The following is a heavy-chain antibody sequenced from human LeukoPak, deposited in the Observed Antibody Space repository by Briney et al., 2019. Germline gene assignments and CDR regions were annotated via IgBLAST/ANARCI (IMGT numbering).Heavy chain of an antibody. J-gene: IGHJ4*02. D-gene: IGHD4-17*01. CDR2: IYTSGST. V-gene: IGHV4-61*02. CDR3: ARDHATTGFYFDH. CDR1: GGSISSGSYY. Sequence: SQTLSLTCTVSGGSISSGSYYWSWIRQPAGKGLEWIGRIYTSGSTNYNPSLKSRVTISVDTSKNQFSLKLSSATAADTAVYYCARDHATTGFYFDHWGQGTLVTVSS.